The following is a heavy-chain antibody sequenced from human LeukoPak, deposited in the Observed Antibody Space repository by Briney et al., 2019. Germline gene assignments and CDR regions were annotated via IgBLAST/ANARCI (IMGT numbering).Heavy chain of an antibody. CDR2: IRSKANSYAT. J-gene: IGHJ4*02. CDR3: TREYSGYDYD. Sequence: GGSLRLSCAASGFTFSGSAMHWVRQASGKGLEWVGRIRSKANSYATAYAASVKGRFTISRDDSKNTAYLQMNSLKTEDTAVYYWTREYSGYDYDWGQGTLVTVSS. D-gene: IGHD5-12*01. V-gene: IGHV3-73*01. CDR1: GFTFSGSA.